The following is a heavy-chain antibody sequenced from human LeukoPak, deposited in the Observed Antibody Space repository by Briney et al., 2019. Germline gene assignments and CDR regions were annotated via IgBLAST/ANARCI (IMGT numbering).Heavy chain of an antibody. CDR3: GRDVGP. CDR1: RFTFSSYG. J-gene: IGHJ5*02. V-gene: IGHV3-30*02. Sequence: GGSLRLSCAASRFTFSSYGMHWVRQAPGKGLEWVAFIQYDGNTIFYADSVKGRFTISRDSSKNTMYLQMNSLRVEDTAMYYCGRDVGPWGQGTLVTVSS. CDR2: IQYDGNTI.